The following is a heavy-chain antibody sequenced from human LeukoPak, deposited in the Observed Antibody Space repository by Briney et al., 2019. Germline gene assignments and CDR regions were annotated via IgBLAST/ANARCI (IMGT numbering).Heavy chain of an antibody. D-gene: IGHD2-2*01. CDR1: GYTFTSYA. V-gene: IGHV1-3*01. CDR3: ARLREYQLLKWFDP. CDR2: INAGNGNT. Sequence: ASVKVSCKASGYTFTSYAMHWVRQAPGQRLEWMGRINAGNGNTKYSQEFQGRVTITRDTSASTAYMELSSLRSEDTAVYYCARLREYQLLKWFDPWGQGTLVTVSS. J-gene: IGHJ5*02.